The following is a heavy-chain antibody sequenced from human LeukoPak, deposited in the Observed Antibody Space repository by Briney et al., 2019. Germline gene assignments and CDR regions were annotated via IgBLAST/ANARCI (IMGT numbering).Heavy chain of an antibody. CDR1: GYTFTGYY. J-gene: IGHJ4*02. CDR3: ARDLAGSHPGDY. D-gene: IGHD1-26*01. CDR2: INPNSGGT. V-gene: IGHV1-2*02. Sequence: ASVKVSCKASGYTFTGYYMHWVRQAPGQGLEWMGWINPNSGGTNYAQKFQGRVTMTGDTSISTAYMELSRLRSDDTAVYYCARDLAGSHPGDYWGQGTLVTVSS.